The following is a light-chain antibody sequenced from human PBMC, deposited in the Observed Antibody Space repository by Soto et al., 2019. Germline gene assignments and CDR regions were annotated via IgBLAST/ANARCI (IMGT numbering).Light chain of an antibody. V-gene: IGKV1-5*03. CDR1: ETINTL. J-gene: IGKJ1*01. CDR2: EAS. CDR3: QQYYSYPWT. Sequence: DIQMTQSPSTLSASVRDRVTLTCRASETINTLLAWYQQKPGKAPKLLIYEASSLQSGVPSRFSGSGSGTEFTLTVSSLQSDDFATYYCQQYYSYPWTFGQGTKVEIK.